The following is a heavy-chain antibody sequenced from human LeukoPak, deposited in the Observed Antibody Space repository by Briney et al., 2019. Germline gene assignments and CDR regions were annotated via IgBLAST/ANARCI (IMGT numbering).Heavy chain of an antibody. J-gene: IGHJ4*02. CDR2: ISWNGGTT. CDR3: ARDGGDKSWLQSYYFDH. V-gene: IGHV3-20*04. CDR1: GFTFDNYG. D-gene: IGHD5-24*01. Sequence: GGSLRLSCAASGFTFDNYGLSWVRQVPGKGLQWVSGISWNGGTTNYADSVKGRFTISRDNAKNSLYLQMNSLRAEDTAFYYCARDGGDKSWLQSYYFDHWGQGTLVTVFS.